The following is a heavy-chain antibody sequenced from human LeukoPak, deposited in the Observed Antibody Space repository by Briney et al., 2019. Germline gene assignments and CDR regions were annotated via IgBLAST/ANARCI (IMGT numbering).Heavy chain of an antibody. V-gene: IGHV3-23*01. CDR3: AKEDPIVSVGFDY. J-gene: IGHJ4*02. Sequence: GGSLRLSCAASGFTFSSYAMSWVRQAPGKGLEWISAISGSGGNTYYADSVRGRLTISRDNSKNTLFLQMNSLRVEDTAVYYCAKEDPIVSVGFDYWGQGTLVTVTS. D-gene: IGHD2-15*01. CDR1: GFTFSSYA. CDR2: ISGSGGNT.